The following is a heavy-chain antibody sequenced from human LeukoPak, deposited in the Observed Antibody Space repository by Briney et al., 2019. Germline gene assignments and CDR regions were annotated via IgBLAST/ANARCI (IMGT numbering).Heavy chain of an antibody. CDR2: ISYDGSNK. J-gene: IGHJ4*02. CDR3: ARDRRRSGRLYYFDY. CDR1: GFTFNSYA. V-gene: IGHV3-30*01. Sequence: GGSLRLSCAASGFTFNSYAMHWVRQAPGKGLEWVAVISYDGSNKYYADSVKGRFTISRDNSKNTLYLQMNSLRAEDTAVYYCARDRRRSGRLYYFDYWGQGTLVTVSS. D-gene: IGHD6-19*01.